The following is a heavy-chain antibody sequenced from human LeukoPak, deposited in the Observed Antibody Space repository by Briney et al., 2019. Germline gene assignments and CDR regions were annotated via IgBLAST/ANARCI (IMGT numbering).Heavy chain of an antibody. V-gene: IGHV3-48*03. CDR1: GFTFSSYE. CDR3: ARARNGVLFDY. CDR2: ISNSDSTI. J-gene: IGHJ4*02. Sequence: GGSLRLSCATSGFTFSSYEMNWVRQAPGKGLEWVSYISNSDSTIFYADPVKGRFTVSRDNAKNSLYLQTNNLRAEDTALYYCARARNGVLFDYWGQGTLVTVSS. D-gene: IGHD2-8*01.